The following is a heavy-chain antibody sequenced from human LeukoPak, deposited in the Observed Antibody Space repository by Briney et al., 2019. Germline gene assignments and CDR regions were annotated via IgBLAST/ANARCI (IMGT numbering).Heavy chain of an antibody. CDR2: INHSGST. CDR3: ARGRMTYYDFWSGYSPNWFDP. D-gene: IGHD3-3*01. J-gene: IGHJ5*02. V-gene: IGHV4-34*01. Sequence: SETLSLTCAVYGGSFSGYYWSWIRQPPGKGLEWIGEINHSGSTNYNPSLKSRVTISVDTSKNQFSLKLSSVTAADTAVYYCARGRMTYYDFWSGYSPNWFDPWGQGTLVTVSS. CDR1: GGSFSGYY.